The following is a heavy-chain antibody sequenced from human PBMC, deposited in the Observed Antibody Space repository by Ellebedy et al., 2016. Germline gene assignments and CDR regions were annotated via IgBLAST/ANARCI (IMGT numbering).Heavy chain of an antibody. D-gene: IGHD3-10*01. CDR3: AKTSGWGYGEN. CDR2: FSTYNTNA. Sequence: ASVKVSCXASGYTFTSYGISWVRQAPGQGLEWMGWFSTYNTNAHYAQKFQGRVFMTTDTSSSTAYMELRSLRSDDTAMYYCAKTSGWGYGENWGQGTLVTVSS. V-gene: IGHV1-18*01. J-gene: IGHJ4*02. CDR1: GYTFTSYG.